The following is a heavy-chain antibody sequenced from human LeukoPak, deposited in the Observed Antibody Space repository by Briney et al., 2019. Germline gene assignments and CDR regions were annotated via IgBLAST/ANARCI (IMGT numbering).Heavy chain of an antibody. J-gene: IGHJ4*02. Sequence: GGSLRLSCAASGFTFSSYEMNWVRQAPGKGLERVSYISSSGSTIYYADSVKGRFTISRDNAKNSLYLQMNSLRAEDTAVYYCARGRGSSSSWYGDYWGQGTLVTVSS. V-gene: IGHV3-48*03. CDR2: ISSSGSTI. CDR1: GFTFSSYE. CDR3: ARGRGSSSSWYGDY. D-gene: IGHD6-13*01.